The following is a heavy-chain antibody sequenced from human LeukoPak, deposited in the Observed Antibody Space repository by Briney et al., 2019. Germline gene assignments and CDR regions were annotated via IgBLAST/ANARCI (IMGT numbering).Heavy chain of an antibody. Sequence: SETLSLTCTVSGGSISSYYWSCIRQPPAKGLEWMGYIYYSGSTNYNPSLKSRVTISVDTSKNQFSLKLSSVTAADTAVYYCARDGVGYYDSSGYYSYYGMEVWGQGTTVTVSS. J-gene: IGHJ6*02. D-gene: IGHD3-22*01. CDR3: ARDGVGYYDSSGYYSYYGMEV. V-gene: IGHV4-59*01. CDR1: GGSISSYY. CDR2: IYYSGST.